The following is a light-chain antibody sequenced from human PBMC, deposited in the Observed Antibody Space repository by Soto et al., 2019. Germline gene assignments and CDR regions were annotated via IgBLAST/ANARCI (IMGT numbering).Light chain of an antibody. V-gene: IGKV3-15*01. Sequence: EIVMTQSPATLSVSPGERATLSCRASQSVSSNLAWYQQKPGQAPRLLIYGASTRATGIPARFSGSGSGTEFTLTISSLRSEDFATYYCQQSYSTPYTFGQGTKLEIK. J-gene: IGKJ2*01. CDR3: QQSYSTPYT. CDR1: QSVSSN. CDR2: GAS.